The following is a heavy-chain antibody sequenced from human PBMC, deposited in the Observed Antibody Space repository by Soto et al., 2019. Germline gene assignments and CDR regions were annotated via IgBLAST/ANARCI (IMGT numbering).Heavy chain of an antibody. CDR3: AKVWVASE. V-gene: IGHV3-23*01. J-gene: IGHJ4*01. CDR1: GFTFSSYA. D-gene: IGHD7-27*01. CDR2: ISGSGGST. Sequence: EVQLLESGGGLVQPGGSLRLSCAASGFTFSSYAMSWVRQAPGKGLAWVSAISGSGGSTYYADAVKGRFTISRDHSKNKLYLQMNRPRAEDTAVYYCAKVWVASEWGHGTLVTVSS.